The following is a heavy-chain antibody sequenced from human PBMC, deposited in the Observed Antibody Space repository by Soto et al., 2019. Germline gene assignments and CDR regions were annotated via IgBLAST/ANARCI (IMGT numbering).Heavy chain of an antibody. Sequence: PSETLSLTCAVSGGSISSSYWWNWVRQPPGKGLEVSGKIYHSGSTNYNPSLKNRVTIAVDKSNNQFSLRLSSVTAADTAVYFCVTSLNYDFWRDGGRHYYFDFWGQGTLVTVPS. CDR2: IYHSGST. CDR3: VTSLNYDFWRDGGRHYYFDF. V-gene: IGHV4-4*02. CDR1: GGSISSSYW. J-gene: IGHJ4*02. D-gene: IGHD3-3*01.